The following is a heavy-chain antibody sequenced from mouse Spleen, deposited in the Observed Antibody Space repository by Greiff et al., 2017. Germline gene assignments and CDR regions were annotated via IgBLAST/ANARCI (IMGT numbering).Heavy chain of an antibody. CDR3: AKCQDGYYLLDY. J-gene: IGHJ2*01. Sequence: QVHVKQSGPGLVQPSQSLSITCTVSGFSLTSYGVHWVRQSPGKGLEWLGVIWRGGSTDYNAAFMSRLSITKDNSKSQVFFKMNSLQADDTAIYYCAKCQDGYYLLDYWGQGTTLTVSS. CDR2: IWRGGST. V-gene: IGHV2-5*01. CDR1: GFSLTSYG. D-gene: IGHD2-3*01.